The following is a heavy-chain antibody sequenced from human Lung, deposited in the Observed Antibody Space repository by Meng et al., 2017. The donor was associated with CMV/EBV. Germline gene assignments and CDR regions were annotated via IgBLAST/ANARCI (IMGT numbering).Heavy chain of an antibody. V-gene: IGHV1-2*02. Sequence: ASXXVSXKASGYTFTGYYMHWVRQAPGQGLEWMGWINPNSGGTNYAQKFQGRVTMTRDTSISTAYMELSRLRSDDTAVYYCASLLGYCSSTSCYEGNYYFAYWXQGTLVTVSS. J-gene: IGHJ4*02. CDR3: ASLLGYCSSTSCYEGNYYFAY. CDR1: GYTFTGYY. D-gene: IGHD2-2*01. CDR2: INPNSGGT.